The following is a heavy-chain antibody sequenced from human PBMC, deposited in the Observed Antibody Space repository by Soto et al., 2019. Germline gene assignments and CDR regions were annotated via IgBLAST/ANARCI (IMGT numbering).Heavy chain of an antibody. D-gene: IGHD6-6*01. Sequence: EQLLESGGGLVQPGGSLTLSCAASGVTFNHYGMAWVRQAPGKGREWVSVISGSGGTTYYADSVKGRFTISRDNSKSTVYLQMNSLGVEDTALYSCAKVIVLGASTIEFWGPGTLVTVSS. CDR2: ISGSGGTT. J-gene: IGHJ4*02. CDR1: GVTFNHYG. V-gene: IGHV3-23*01. CDR3: AKVIVLGASTIEF.